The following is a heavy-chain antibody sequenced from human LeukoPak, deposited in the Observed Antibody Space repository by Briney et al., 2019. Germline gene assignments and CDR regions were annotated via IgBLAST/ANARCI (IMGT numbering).Heavy chain of an antibody. J-gene: IGHJ4*02. D-gene: IGHD3-9*01. CDR1: GYTFTDYY. Sequence: GASVKVSCKTSGYTFTDYYIHWVRQAPGQGLEWMGWVNPNSGGTNYAQKFQGRVTMTRDASIDTAYMELNSLTSDDTAVYHCARAGYDILTGYTYFDYWGLGALVTVSS. CDR3: ARAGYDILTGYTYFDY. V-gene: IGHV1-2*02. CDR2: VNPNSGGT.